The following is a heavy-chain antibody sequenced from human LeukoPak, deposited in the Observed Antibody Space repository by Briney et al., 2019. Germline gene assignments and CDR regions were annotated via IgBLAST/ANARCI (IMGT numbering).Heavy chain of an antibody. CDR1: GYTLTTYY. CDR3: ASTRDISSGWYYFDY. V-gene: IGHV1-46*01. J-gene: IGHJ4*02. Sequence: ASVKVSCKASGYTLTTYYMHWVRQAPGQGLEWMGIINPRGGTTSYAQKFQGRVTMTRDMSTSTVYMELSSLRSEDTAVYYCASTRDISSGWYYFDYWGQGTLVTVSS. D-gene: IGHD6-19*01. CDR2: INPRGGTT.